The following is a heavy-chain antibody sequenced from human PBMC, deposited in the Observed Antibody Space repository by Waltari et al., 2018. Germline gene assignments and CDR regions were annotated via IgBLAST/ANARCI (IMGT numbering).Heavy chain of an antibody. CDR2: IYTPGRT. Sequence: VELLESGPGLVKPSQTLSLTCSVSSGSISSGRYYWSWMRRPAGQGLEWIGHIYTPGRTNYNPSHESRVTISLDTSKNQFSLRLTSVTAADSAVYFCARTGTVVVIPEAKGAFHVWGRGTTVTVSS. J-gene: IGHJ3*01. V-gene: IGHV4-61*02. D-gene: IGHD2-21*01. CDR3: ARTGTVVVIPEAKGAFHV. CDR1: SGSISSGRYY.